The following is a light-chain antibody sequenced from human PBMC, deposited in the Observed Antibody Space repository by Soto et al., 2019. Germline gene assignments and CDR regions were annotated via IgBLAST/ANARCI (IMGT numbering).Light chain of an antibody. J-gene: IGKJ5*01. CDR3: QPRSNLIT. V-gene: IGKV3-11*01. CDR2: GAS. Sequence: EIVRTQSPATLSVSPGAGATLSCRASQSVGSNLAWYKQQPGQAPSLLIYGASTRATGIPARFSGGGSGTDFTLTIRSLEPEDFAVDDCQPRSNLITFSQSTRLEIK. CDR1: QSVGSN.